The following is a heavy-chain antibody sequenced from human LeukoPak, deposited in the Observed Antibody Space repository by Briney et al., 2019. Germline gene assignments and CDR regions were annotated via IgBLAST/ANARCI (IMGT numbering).Heavy chain of an antibody. J-gene: IGHJ4*02. V-gene: IGHV3-21*01. Sequence: GGSLRLSCAASGFTFSSYSMNWVRQAPGKGLEWVSSISSSSSSYIYYADSVKGRFTISRDNAKNSLYLQMNSLRAEDTAVYYCARVGQLSSFVDYFDYWGQGTLVTVSS. CDR2: ISSSSSSYI. CDR1: GFTFSSYS. D-gene: IGHD6-13*01. CDR3: ARVGQLSSFVDYFDY.